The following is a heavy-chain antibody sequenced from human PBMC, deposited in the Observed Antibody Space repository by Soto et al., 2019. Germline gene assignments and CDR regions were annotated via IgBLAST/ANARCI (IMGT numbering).Heavy chain of an antibody. CDR1: GYTFTSYA. D-gene: IGHD6-13*01. V-gene: IGHV1-3*01. Sequence: GASVKVSCKASGYTFTSYAMHWVRQAPGQRLEWMGWINAGNGNTKYSQKFQGRVSMTRNTATGTAYMELTSLRLDDTAVYYCGRGPSPRAPAGGTPYYYAMDVWGQGTTVTVSS. CDR2: INAGNGNT. J-gene: IGHJ6*02. CDR3: GRGPSPRAPAGGTPYYYAMDV.